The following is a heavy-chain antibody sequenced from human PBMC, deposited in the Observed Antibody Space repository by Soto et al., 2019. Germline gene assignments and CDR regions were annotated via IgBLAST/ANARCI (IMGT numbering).Heavy chain of an antibody. CDR3: ARDVLLWFGDDY. J-gene: IGHJ4*02. D-gene: IGHD3-10*01. Sequence: GGSLRLSCAASGFTFSSYSMNWVRQAPGKGLEWVSSISSSSSYIYYADSVKGRFTISRDNAKNSLYLQMNSLRAEDTAVYYCARDVLLWFGDDYWGQGTLVTVSS. CDR1: GFTFSSYS. V-gene: IGHV3-21*01. CDR2: ISSSSSYI.